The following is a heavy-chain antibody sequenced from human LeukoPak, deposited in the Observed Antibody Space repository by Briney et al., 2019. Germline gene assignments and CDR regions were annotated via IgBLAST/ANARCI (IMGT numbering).Heavy chain of an antibody. CDR1: EFPFSVYA. Sequence: GGSLRLSCEVSEFPFSVYAMAWVRQAPGQGVEWVSAIDASGSDTYYTDSVKGRFTISRDNSKNTVYLQMNSLRVEDTAVYYCADYRKPQGLDYWGQGTLVTVSS. J-gene: IGHJ4*02. D-gene: IGHD1-14*01. CDR2: IDASGSDT. CDR3: ADYRKPQGLDY. V-gene: IGHV3-23*01.